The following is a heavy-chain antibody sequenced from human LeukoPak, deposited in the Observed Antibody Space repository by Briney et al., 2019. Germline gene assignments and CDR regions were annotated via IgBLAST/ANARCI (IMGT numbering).Heavy chain of an antibody. V-gene: IGHV3-30*18. CDR1: GFTFSSYG. CDR2: ISYDGSNK. J-gene: IGHJ4*02. D-gene: IGHD1-26*01. CDR3: AKDQGSGATGFDY. Sequence: TGGSLRLSCAASGFTFSSYGMHWVRQAPGKGLEWVAVISYDGSNKYYADSVKGRFTISRDNSKNTLYLQMNSLRAEDTAVYYCAKDQGSGATGFDYWGQGTLVTVSS.